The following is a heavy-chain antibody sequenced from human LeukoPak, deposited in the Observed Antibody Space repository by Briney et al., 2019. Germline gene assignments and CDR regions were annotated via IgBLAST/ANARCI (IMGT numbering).Heavy chain of an antibody. D-gene: IGHD4-17*01. J-gene: IGHJ4*02. V-gene: IGHV3-48*04. CDR3: ARDTHDYGDSSLDY. CDR1: GFTFSSYA. CDR2: ISSSTSPV. Sequence: GGSLRLSCATSGFTFSSYAMNWVRQAPGKGLEWLSYISSSTSPVYYADSVKGRFTISRDNAKNSLYLQMNSLRAEDTAVYYCARDTHDYGDSSLDYWGQGTLVTVSS.